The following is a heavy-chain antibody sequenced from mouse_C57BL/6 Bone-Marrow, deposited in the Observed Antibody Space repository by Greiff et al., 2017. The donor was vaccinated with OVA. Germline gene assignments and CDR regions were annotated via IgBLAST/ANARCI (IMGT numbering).Heavy chain of an antibody. D-gene: IGHD2-3*01. CDR1: GFTFTSYT. Sequence: EVKLVESGGGLVKPGGSLKLSCAASGFTFTSYTMAWVRQTPEKRLEWVATISGGGGNNYYPDSVKGRFTISRDNAKNTLYLQMSSLRSEGTALYYCARQDDDPYYFDYWGQGTTLTVSS. CDR2: ISGGGGNN. CDR3: ARQDDDPYYFDY. J-gene: IGHJ2*01. V-gene: IGHV5-9*01.